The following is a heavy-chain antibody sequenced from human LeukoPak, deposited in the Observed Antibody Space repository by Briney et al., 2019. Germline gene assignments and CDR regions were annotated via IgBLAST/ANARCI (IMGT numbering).Heavy chain of an antibody. J-gene: IGHJ3*02. Sequence: SETLSLTCAVYGGSFSGYYWSWIRQPPGKGLEWIGEINHSGSTNYNPSLKSRVTISVDTSKNQFSLKLSSVTAADTAVYYCASPGYSYGSDDAFGIWGQGTMVTVSS. CDR2: INHSGST. CDR1: GGSFSGYY. CDR3: ASPGYSYGSDDAFGI. D-gene: IGHD5-18*01. V-gene: IGHV4-34*01.